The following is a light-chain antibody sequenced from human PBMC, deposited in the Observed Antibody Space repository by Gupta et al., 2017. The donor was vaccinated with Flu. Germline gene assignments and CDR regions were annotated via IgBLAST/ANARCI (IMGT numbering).Light chain of an antibody. CDR2: DTN. CDR3: VLYVAVGISV. J-gene: IGLJ3*02. V-gene: IGLV8-61*01. Sequence: QTVVTQEPSFSVSPGGTITLTCALSSGSVSVTHYPSWYQQIPGQAPRTLIYDTNVRSSGVPDRFSGSILGNKAALPITGAQADDECDDYCVLYVAVGISVFGGGTKVTVL. CDR1: SGSVSVTHY.